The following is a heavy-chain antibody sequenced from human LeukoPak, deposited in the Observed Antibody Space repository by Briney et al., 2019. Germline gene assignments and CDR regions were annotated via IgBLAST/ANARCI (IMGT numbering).Heavy chain of an antibody. CDR3: ARSIGYSSSWYGVDY. D-gene: IGHD6-13*01. Sequence: TSETLSLTCTVSGGSISSYYWSWIRQPPGKGLEWIWYIYYSGSTNYNPSLKSRVTISVDTSKNQFSLKLSSVTAADTAVYYCARSIGYSSSWYGVDYWGQGTLVTVSS. V-gene: IGHV4-59*08. CDR2: IYYSGST. J-gene: IGHJ4*02. CDR1: GGSISSYY.